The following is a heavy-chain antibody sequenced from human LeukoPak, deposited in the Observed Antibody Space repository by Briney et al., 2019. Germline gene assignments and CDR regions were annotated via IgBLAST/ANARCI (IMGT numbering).Heavy chain of an antibody. D-gene: IGHD2/OR15-2a*01. V-gene: IGHV4-39*07. CDR1: GGSISGSNYY. Sequence: PSETLSLTCTVSGGSISGSNYYWGWIRQPPGKGLEWIGEINHSGSTNYNPSLKSRVTISVDTSKNQFSLKLSSVTAADTAVYYCARGPRDYLLNFWFDPWGQGTLVTVSS. J-gene: IGHJ5*02. CDR3: ARGPRDYLLNFWFDP. CDR2: INHSGST.